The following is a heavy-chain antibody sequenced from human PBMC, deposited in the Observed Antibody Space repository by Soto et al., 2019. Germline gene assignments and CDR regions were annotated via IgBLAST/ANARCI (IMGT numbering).Heavy chain of an antibody. CDR3: ARQATYSSSHDPFDY. D-gene: IGHD6-13*01. V-gene: IGHV5-10-1*01. CDR2: IDPSDSYT. J-gene: IGHJ4*02. CDR1: GFSFTTSW. Sequence: GDSLRISCQRSGFSFTTSWSAWVRQKPGKGLEWMGRIDPSDSYTNYSPSFQGHVTISADKSISTAYLQWSSLKASDTAMYYCARQATYSSSHDPFDYWGQGTLVTVSS.